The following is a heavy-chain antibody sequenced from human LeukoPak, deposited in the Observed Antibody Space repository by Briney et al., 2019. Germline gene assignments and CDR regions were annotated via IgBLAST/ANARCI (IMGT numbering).Heavy chain of an antibody. V-gene: IGHV3-7*01. CDR2: INQDGSEK. CDR1: GSTFSGYW. D-gene: IGHD7-27*01. Sequence: PGGSLRLSCAASGSTFSGYWMSWVRQAPGKGLEWVANINQDGSEKYYVDSVKGRFTISRDNAKNSLYLQMNSLRAEDTAVYYCARALGWGQGTLVTVSS. CDR3: ARALG. J-gene: IGHJ4*02.